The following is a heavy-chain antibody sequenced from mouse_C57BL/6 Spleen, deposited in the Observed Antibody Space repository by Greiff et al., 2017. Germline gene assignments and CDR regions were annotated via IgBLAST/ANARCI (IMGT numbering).Heavy chain of an antibody. J-gene: IGHJ2*01. Sequence: QVQLQQSGAELVRPGASVTLSCKASGYTFTDYEMHWVKQTPVHGLEWIGAIDPETGGTAYNQKFKGKAILTADKSSRTAYMELRSLTSEDSAVYYCTRLYYGSSSDYWGQGTTLTVSS. V-gene: IGHV1-15*01. CDR1: GYTFTDYE. D-gene: IGHD1-1*01. CDR3: TRLYYGSSSDY. CDR2: IDPETGGT.